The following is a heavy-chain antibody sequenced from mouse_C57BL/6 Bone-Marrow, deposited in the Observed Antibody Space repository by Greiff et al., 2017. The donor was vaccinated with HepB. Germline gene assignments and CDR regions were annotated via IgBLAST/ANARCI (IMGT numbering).Heavy chain of an antibody. CDR2: IDPSDSYT. Sequence: QVQLQQPGAELVMPGASVKLSCKASGYTFTSYWMHWVKQRPGQGLEWIGEIDPSDSYTNYNQKFKGKSTLTVDKSSSTAYMQLSSLTSEDSAVYYCARGSSYDYEDFDVWGTGTTVTVSS. CDR1: GYTFTSYW. D-gene: IGHD2-4*01. CDR3: ARGSSYDYEDFDV. V-gene: IGHV1-69*01. J-gene: IGHJ1*03.